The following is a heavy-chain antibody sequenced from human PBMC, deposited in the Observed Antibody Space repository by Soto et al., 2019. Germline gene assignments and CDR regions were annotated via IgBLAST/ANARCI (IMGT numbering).Heavy chain of an antibody. J-gene: IGHJ6*03. V-gene: IGHV1-8*01. CDR1: GYTSTSYD. Sequence: ASVEVSCKASGYTSTSYDINWVRQANEQGLEWMGWMNPNSGNTGYAQKFQGRVTMTRNTSIRTAYMELSSLQSAETAVYYCGRCITIFGVPSIYYFLAFWVKGTPDTVSS. CDR2: MNPNSGNT. D-gene: IGHD3-3*01. CDR3: GRCITIFGVPSIYYFLAF.